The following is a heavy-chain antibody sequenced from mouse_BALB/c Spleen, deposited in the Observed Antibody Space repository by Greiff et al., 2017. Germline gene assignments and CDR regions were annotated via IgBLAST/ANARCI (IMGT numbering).Heavy chain of an antibody. Sequence: EVQLQQSGAELVKPGASVKLSCTASGFNIKDTYMHWVKQRPEQGLEWIGRIDPANGNTKYDPKFQGKATITADTTSNTAYLQLSSLTSEDTAVYYCARDCYYVYWYFDVWGAGTTVTVSS. CDR2: IDPANGNT. D-gene: IGHD2-3*01. CDR1: GFNIKDTY. CDR3: ARDCYYVYWYFDV. V-gene: IGHV14-3*02. J-gene: IGHJ1*01.